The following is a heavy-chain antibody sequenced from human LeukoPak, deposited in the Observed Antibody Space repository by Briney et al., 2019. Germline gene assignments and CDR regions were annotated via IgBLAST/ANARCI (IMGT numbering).Heavy chain of an antibody. Sequence: GESLKISCKASGYDFTNYWIGWVRQMPGKGLEYMGIIYPGDSDTKYSPSFQGQATISADKSINTAYLQWRSLKASDIAIYYCGRLAGSGTYYSLDYWGQGTLLTVSS. CDR3: GRLAGSGTYYSLDY. CDR2: IYPGDSDT. V-gene: IGHV5-51*01. D-gene: IGHD3-10*01. CDR1: GYDFTNYW. J-gene: IGHJ4*02.